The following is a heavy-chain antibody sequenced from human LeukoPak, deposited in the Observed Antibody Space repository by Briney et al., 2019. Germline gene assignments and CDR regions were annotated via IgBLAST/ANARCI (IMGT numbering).Heavy chain of an antibody. Sequence: PSETLSLTCTVSGGSISSYYWSRIRQPAGKGLEWIGRIYTSGSTNYNPSLKSRVTMSVDTSKNQFSLKLSSVTAADTAVYYCAREASRLSWYPDYWGQGTLVTVSS. CDR3: AREASRLSWYPDY. D-gene: IGHD6-13*01. J-gene: IGHJ4*02. V-gene: IGHV4-4*07. CDR1: GGSISSYY. CDR2: IYTSGST.